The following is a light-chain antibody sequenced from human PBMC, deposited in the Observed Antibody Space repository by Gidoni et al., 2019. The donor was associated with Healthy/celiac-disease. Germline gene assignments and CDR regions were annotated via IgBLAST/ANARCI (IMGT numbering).Light chain of an antibody. CDR3: QAYDSSLSGYVV. Sequence: QYVLPLPPSAYGSAGQGDTIFCTGSSANIGDGYDVHWYQQLPGTAPKLLIYCNSNRPSGVPGRFSGSKSGTSASLAITGLQAEDEADYYCQAYDSSLSGYVVFGGETKLTVL. CDR2: CNS. CDR1: SANIGDGYD. J-gene: IGLJ2*01. V-gene: IGLV1-40*01.